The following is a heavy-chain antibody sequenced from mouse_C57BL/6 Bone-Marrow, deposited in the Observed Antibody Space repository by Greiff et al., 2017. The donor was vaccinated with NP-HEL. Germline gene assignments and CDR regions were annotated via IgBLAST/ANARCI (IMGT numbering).Heavy chain of an antibody. Sequence: VQLQQSGAELARPGASVKMSCKASGYTFTSYTMHWVKQRPGQGLEWIGYINPSSGYTKYNQKFEDKATLTADKSSSTAYMQLSSLTSEDSAVYYCARMFILDWWGQGTTLTVSS. CDR3: ARMFILDW. CDR2: INPSSGYT. CDR1: GYTFTSYT. D-gene: IGHD1-1*01. J-gene: IGHJ2*01. V-gene: IGHV1-4*01.